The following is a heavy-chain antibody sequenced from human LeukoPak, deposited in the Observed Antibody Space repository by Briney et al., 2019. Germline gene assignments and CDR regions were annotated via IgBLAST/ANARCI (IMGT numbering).Heavy chain of an antibody. CDR2: ISWNSGSI. CDR3: AKETTRGGFDY. Sequence: PGGSLRLSCAASGFTFDDYAMHWVRHAPGKGLEWVSGISWNSGSIGYADSVKGRFTISRDNAKNSLYLQMNSLRAEDTALYYCAKETTRGGFDYWGQGTLVTVSS. J-gene: IGHJ4*02. CDR1: GFTFDDYA. V-gene: IGHV3-9*01. D-gene: IGHD1-1*01.